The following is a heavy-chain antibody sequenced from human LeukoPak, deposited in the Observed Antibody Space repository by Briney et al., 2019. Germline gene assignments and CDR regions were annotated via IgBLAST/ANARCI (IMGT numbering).Heavy chain of an antibody. V-gene: IGHV4-59*01. CDR2: IDHTGST. CDR1: DDSITIYY. D-gene: IGHD4-23*01. J-gene: IGHJ4*02. CDR3: ARVSRGNSVGGDY. Sequence: SETLSLTCTVSDDSITIYYWSWIRQPPGKGLEWIGYIDHTGSTNYNPSLKSRVTISRDTSKNHFSLKLSSVTAADTAMYYCARVSRGNSVGGDYWGQGTLVTVSS.